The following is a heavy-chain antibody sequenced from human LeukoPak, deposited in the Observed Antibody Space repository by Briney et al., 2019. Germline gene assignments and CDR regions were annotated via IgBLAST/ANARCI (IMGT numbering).Heavy chain of an antibody. V-gene: IGHV3-23*01. D-gene: IGHD6-19*01. CDR2: ISGNGTYI. J-gene: IGHJ4*02. CDR1: GFNFTTYA. CDR3: AKAVASGRSFDY. Sequence: PGGSLRLSCAASGFNFTTYAMSWVRQAPGRGLEWVSAISGNGTYIYYADSVRGRFTVSRDNSKNTLYLQMNSLRGEDTAVYYCAKAVASGRSFDYWAQGTLVTVSS.